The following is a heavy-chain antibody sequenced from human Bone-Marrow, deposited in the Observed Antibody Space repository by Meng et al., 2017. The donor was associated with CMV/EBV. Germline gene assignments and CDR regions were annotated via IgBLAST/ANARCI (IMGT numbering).Heavy chain of an antibody. CDR3: ATVVALTTVTTRDYVAPYTWFDP. CDR1: GGTFSSYA. Sequence: SVKVSCKASGGTFSSYAISWVRQAPGQGLEWMGGIIPIFGTANYAQKFQGRVTITTDESTSTAYMELSSLRSEDTAVYYCATVVALTTVTTRDYVAPYTWFDPWGQRTLVTVSS. J-gene: IGHJ5*02. CDR2: IIPIFGTA. D-gene: IGHD4-11*01. V-gene: IGHV1-69*05.